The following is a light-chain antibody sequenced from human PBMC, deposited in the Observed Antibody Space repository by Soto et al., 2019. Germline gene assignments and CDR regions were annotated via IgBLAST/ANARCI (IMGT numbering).Light chain of an antibody. CDR1: QSVGSK. Sequence: EIVVTQAPATPSVSPGKRATLSGTSSQSVGSKFDWHQQKPAQAPRLLMYGASTRVTGVPARFSGRGSGTEFTLTISSLQSKDFALYYCQQYNNWPETFGQGTKVDIK. CDR3: QQYNNWPET. V-gene: IGKV3-15*01. J-gene: IGKJ1*01. CDR2: GAS.